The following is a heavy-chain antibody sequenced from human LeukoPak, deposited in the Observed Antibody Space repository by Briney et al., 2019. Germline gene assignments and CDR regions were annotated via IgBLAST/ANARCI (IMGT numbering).Heavy chain of an antibody. V-gene: IGHV4-4*02. CDR2: IYYSGST. Sequence: SGTLSLTCAVSGGSISSSNWWSWVRQPPGKGLEWIGYIYYSGSTNYNPSLKSRVTISVDTSKNQFSLKLSSVTAADTAVYYCARFVRNYFDYWGQGILVTVSS. CDR3: ARFVRNYFDY. J-gene: IGHJ4*02. CDR1: GGSISSSNW.